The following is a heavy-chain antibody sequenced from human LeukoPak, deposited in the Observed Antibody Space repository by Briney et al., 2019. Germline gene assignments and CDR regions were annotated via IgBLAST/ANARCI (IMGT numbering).Heavy chain of an antibody. CDR3: ATLTVTTLGGELNYYYGMDV. D-gene: IGHD4-17*01. Sequence: GASVKVSCKVSGYTLTELSMHWVRQAPGKGLEWMGGFDPEDGETIYAQKFQGRVTMTEDTSTDTAYMELSSLRSEDTAVYYCATLTVTTLGGELNYYYGMDVWGQGTTVTVSS. CDR1: GYTLTELS. V-gene: IGHV1-24*01. J-gene: IGHJ6*02. CDR2: FDPEDGET.